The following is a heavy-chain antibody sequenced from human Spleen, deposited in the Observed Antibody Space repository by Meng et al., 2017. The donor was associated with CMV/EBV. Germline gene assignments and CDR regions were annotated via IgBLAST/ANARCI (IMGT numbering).Heavy chain of an antibody. Sequence: GSLRLSCTVSGGSISSSSYYWGWIRQPPGKGLEWIGSIYYSGSTYYNPSLKSRVTISVDTSKNTLHLQMNGLRAEDTAVYYCATMSTLDYWGQGTLVTVSS. CDR2: IYYSGST. J-gene: IGHJ4*02. CDR3: ATMSTLDY. D-gene: IGHD2-2*01. V-gene: IGHV4-39*01. CDR1: GGSISSSSYY.